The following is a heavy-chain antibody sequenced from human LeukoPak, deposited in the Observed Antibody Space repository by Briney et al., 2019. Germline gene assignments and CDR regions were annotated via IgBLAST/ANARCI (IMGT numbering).Heavy chain of an antibody. D-gene: IGHD6-13*01. CDR1: GGSISSYY. CDR2: IYYSGST. Sequence: SETLSFTCTVSGGSISSYYWSWIRQPPGKGLEWIGSIYYSGSTYYNPSLKSRVTISVDTSKNQFSLKLSSVTAADTAVYYCARRGIAAATRFDPWGQGTLVTVSS. CDR3: ARRGIAAATRFDP. J-gene: IGHJ5*02. V-gene: IGHV4-59*12.